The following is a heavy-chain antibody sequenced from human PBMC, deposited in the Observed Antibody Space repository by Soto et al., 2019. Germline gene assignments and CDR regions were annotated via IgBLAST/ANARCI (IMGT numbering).Heavy chain of an antibody. CDR3: ARGSQMRGNWFDH. J-gene: IGHJ5*02. CDR1: GGTFSSYA. Sequence: QVQLVQSGAEVKKPGSSVKVSCKASGGTFSSYAISWVRQAPGQGLEWMGGIIPIFGTANYAQKFQGRVTITADESTSTAERERSRVRCENTAVYYGARGSQMRGNWFDHWGQGTLVTVSS. V-gene: IGHV1-69*12. CDR2: IIPIFGTA.